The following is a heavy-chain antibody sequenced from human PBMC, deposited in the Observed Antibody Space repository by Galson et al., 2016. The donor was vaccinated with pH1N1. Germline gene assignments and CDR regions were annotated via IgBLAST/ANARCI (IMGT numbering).Heavy chain of an antibody. D-gene: IGHD4-17*01. J-gene: IGHJ4*02. Sequence: PALVKPTQTLTLTCTFSGFSLRTSGMCVSWIRQPPGKALEWLALIDWDDEKYYSTSLKTRLTISKDTSKNQVVPTMTNLDPVDTATYYCARLDYGDYPGYFEYWGQGTLVTVSS. CDR1: GFSLRTSGMC. CDR3: ARLDYGDYPGYFEY. CDR2: IDWDDEK. V-gene: IGHV2-70*01.